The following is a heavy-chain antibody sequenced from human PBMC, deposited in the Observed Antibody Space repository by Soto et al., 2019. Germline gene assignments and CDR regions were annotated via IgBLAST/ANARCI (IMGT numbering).Heavy chain of an antibody. CDR3: ARDMAGEYCSGGSCYVNWFDP. D-gene: IGHD2-15*01. CDR1: GGTFSSYA. Sequence: QVQLVQSGAEVKKPGSSVKVSCKASGGTFSSYAISWVRQAPGQGLGWMGGLIPTFGTANYAQKFQGRVTIPADESTSTGNMELSSLRSEDTAVYYCARDMAGEYCSGGSCYVNWFDPWGQGTLVTVSS. V-gene: IGHV1-69*01. J-gene: IGHJ5*02. CDR2: LIPTFGTA.